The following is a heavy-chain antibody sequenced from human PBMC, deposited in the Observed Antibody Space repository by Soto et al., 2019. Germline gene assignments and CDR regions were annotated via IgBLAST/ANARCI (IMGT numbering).Heavy chain of an antibody. J-gene: IGHJ4*02. CDR2: IYSAGTT. CDR1: GFTVSSNY. V-gene: IGHV3-66*01. Sequence: EVQLVESGGGLVQPGGSLRLSCAASGFTVSSNYMSWVRQAPGGGLEWVSVIYSAGTTYYADSVKGRFTISRDNSKNTLYLKMNSLRAEDTAVYYCTRVPDTIFGVRFWGQGTLVIVSS. D-gene: IGHD3-3*01. CDR3: TRVPDTIFGVRF.